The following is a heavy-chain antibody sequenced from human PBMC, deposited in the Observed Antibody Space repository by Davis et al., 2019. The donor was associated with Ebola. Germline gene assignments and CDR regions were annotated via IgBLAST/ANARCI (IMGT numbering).Heavy chain of an antibody. CDR2: IYHSRST. CDR3: ARAGTLYYDFWSGYFSWFDP. CDR1: GYSISSGYY. Sequence: PSETLSLTCAVSGYSISSGYYWGWIRQPPGKGLEWIGSIYHSRSTYYNPSLKSRVTISVDTSKNQFSLKLSSVTAADMAVYYCARAGTLYYDFWSGYFSWFDPWGQGTLVTVSS. D-gene: IGHD3-3*01. J-gene: IGHJ5*02. V-gene: IGHV4-38-2*01.